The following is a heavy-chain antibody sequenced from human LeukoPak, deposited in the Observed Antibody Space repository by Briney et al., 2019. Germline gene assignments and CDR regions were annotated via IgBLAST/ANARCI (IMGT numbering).Heavy chain of an antibody. V-gene: IGHV3-33*01. D-gene: IGHD6-13*01. Sequence: SCKASGYTFTSYGMHWVRQAPGKGLEWVAVIWYDGSNKYYADSVKGRFTISRDNSKNTLYLQMNSLRAEDTAVYYCARDGYPGIAAAGPFDYWGQGTLVTVSS. CDR3: ARDGYPGIAAAGPFDY. CDR2: IWYDGSNK. CDR1: GYTFTSYG. J-gene: IGHJ4*02.